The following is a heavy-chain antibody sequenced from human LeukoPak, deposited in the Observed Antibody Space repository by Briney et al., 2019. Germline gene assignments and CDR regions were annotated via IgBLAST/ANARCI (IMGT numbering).Heavy chain of an antibody. CDR3: ASGGYPPLGYFDY. CDR1: GFTVSSNY. D-gene: IGHD3-16*02. CDR2: IYSCGST. J-gene: IGHJ4*02. V-gene: IGHV3-66*01. Sequence: PGGSLRLSCAASGFTVSSNYMSWVRQAPGKGLEWVSVIYSCGSTYYADSVKGRFTISRDNSKNTLYLQMNSLRAEDTAVYYCASGGYPPLGYFDYWGQGTLVTVSS.